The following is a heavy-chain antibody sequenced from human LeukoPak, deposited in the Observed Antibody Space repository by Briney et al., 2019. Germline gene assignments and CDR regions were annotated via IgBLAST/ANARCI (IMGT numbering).Heavy chain of an antibody. D-gene: IGHD6-13*01. CDR1: GGSISSSSHY. J-gene: IGHJ6*04. V-gene: IGHV4-39*07. Sequence: SETLSLTCTVSGGSISSSSHYWGWIRQPPGKGLEWIGSIYYSGSTYYNPSLKSRVTISVDTSKNQFSLKLSSVTAADTAVYYCARDPGGSSSFGVWGKGTTVTVSS. CDR3: ARDPGGSSSFGV. CDR2: IYYSGST.